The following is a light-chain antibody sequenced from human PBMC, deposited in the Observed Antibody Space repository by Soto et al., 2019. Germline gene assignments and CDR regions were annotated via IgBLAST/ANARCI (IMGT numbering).Light chain of an antibody. V-gene: IGLV2-8*01. Sequence: QSPLTRPPSACGSPGQSFAISCTGTISDVGAYNYVAWYQQHPGKVPKLMIYEVIKRPSGVPDRFSGYKSGNTASLTVSGLQADAEADYYCSSYAGSDVFVFGTGTTVTV. J-gene: IGLJ1*01. CDR3: SSYAGSDVFV. CDR1: ISDVGAYNY. CDR2: EVI.